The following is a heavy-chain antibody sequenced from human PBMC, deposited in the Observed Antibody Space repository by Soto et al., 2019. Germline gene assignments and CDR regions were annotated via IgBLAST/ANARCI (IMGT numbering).Heavy chain of an antibody. CDR2: ITSKGESYAT. CDR3: LRVPLGARTFDH. J-gene: IGHJ4*02. Sequence: GGSLRLSCAASGFRFSGSGIHWVRQASGKGLEWVGRITSKGESYATEYAASVKGRFTISRDDSKNTAYLQMNSLKTEDTAVYYCLRVPLGARTFDHWGQGTLVTVSS. D-gene: IGHD2-2*01. V-gene: IGHV3-73*01. CDR1: GFRFSGSG.